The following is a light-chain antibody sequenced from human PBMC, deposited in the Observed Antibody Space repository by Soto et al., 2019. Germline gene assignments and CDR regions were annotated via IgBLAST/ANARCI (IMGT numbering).Light chain of an antibody. CDR2: GAS. V-gene: IGKV3-11*01. Sequence: EIVLTQSPGTLSLSPGESATLSCRASQFVKHDWLAWYQHKPGRAPRIIIYGASSRASGVPDRFSGSGSGTDFTLTISSLEPEDFAVYYCQQRSNWPETFGQGTKLEIK. CDR3: QQRSNWPET. J-gene: IGKJ2*01. CDR1: QFVKHD.